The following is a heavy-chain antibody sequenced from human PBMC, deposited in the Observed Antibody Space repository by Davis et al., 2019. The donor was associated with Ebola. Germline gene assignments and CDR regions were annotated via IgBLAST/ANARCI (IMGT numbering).Heavy chain of an antibody. Sequence: PGGSLRLSCAASGFTFSGSAMHWVRQASGKGLEWVGRIRSKANSYATAYAASVKGRFTISRDDSKNTAYLQMNSLRAEDTAVYYCARDYGEWLRSHYYYYGMDVWGQGTTVTVSS. V-gene: IGHV3-73*01. D-gene: IGHD5-12*01. CDR2: IRSKANSYAT. CDR1: GFTFSGSA. J-gene: IGHJ6*02. CDR3: ARDYGEWLRSHYYYYGMDV.